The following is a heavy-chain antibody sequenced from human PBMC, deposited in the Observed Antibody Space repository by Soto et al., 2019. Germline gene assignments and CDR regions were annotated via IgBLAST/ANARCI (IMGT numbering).Heavy chain of an antibody. CDR3: ARAGYSGSDYFDY. J-gene: IGHJ4*02. CDR2: IYYSGST. V-gene: IGHV4-61*08. CDR1: GGSISSGGYY. D-gene: IGHD2-15*01. Sequence: SETLSLTCTVSGGSISSGGYYWSWIRQHPGKGLEWIGYIYYSGSTNYNPSLKSRVTISVDTSKNQFSLKLSSVTAADTAVYYSARAGYSGSDYFDYWGQGTLVTVSS.